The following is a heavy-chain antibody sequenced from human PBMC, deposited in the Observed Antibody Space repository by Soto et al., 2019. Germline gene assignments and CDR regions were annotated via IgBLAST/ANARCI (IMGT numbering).Heavy chain of an antibody. CDR2: IWYDGSNK. Sequence: QVQLVESGGGVVQPGRSLRLSCAASGFTFSSYGMHWVRQAPGKGLEWVAVIWYDGSNKYYADSVKGRFTISRDNSKNTLYLQMNSLTAADTAVYYCARAGYDAFDIWGQGTMVSVSS. D-gene: IGHD5-18*01. V-gene: IGHV3-33*01. CDR1: GFTFSSYG. J-gene: IGHJ3*02. CDR3: ARAGYDAFDI.